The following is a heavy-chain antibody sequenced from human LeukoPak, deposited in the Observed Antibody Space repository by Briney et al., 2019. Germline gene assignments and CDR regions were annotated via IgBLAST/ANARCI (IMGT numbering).Heavy chain of an antibody. D-gene: IGHD2/OR15-2a*01. V-gene: IGHV3-9*01. CDR2: ISWNSGNI. Sequence: PGGSLRLSCAGSGFTFDDYAMHWVRQTQGKGLEWVSGISWNSGNIAYADFVGGRFTISRDNAKNSLSLQMNSLSDEDTAVYYCAKDAYGGATFFYYMDVWGKGTTVTVSS. CDR1: GFTFDDYA. CDR3: AKDAYGGATFFYYMDV. J-gene: IGHJ6*03.